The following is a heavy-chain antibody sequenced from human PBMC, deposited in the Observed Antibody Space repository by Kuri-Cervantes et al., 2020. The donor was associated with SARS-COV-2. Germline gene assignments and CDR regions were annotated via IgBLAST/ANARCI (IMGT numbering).Heavy chain of an antibody. CDR2: IYPGDSDT. CDR3: ARVSSGWAYYFDY. V-gene: IGHV5-51*01. Sequence: GGSLRLSCKASGYSFTSYWIGWVRQMPGKGLEWMGIIYPGDSDTRYSPSFQGQVTISADKSISTAYLQWSSLKASDTAMYYCARVSSGWAYYFDYWGQGTLVTVSS. D-gene: IGHD6-19*01. J-gene: IGHJ4*02. CDR1: GYSFTSYW.